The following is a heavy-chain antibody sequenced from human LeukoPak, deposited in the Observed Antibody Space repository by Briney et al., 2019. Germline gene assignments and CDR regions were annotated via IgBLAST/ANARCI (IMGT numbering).Heavy chain of an antibody. CDR1: GYTFANNY. J-gene: IGHJ4*02. CDR2: IYPRDGST. V-gene: IGHV1-46*01. CDR3: ARDQEGFDY. Sequence: ASVKVSCKASGYTFANNYLHWVRQAPGQGLEWMGMIYPRDGSTSYAQNFQGRVTVTRDTSTTTVHMELRGLRSEDTAVYYCARDQEGFDYWGQGTVVTVSS.